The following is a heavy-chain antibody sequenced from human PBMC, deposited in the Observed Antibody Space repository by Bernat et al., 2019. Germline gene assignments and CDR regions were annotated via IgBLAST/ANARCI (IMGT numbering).Heavy chain of an antibody. V-gene: IGHV3-49*03. J-gene: IGHJ4*02. Sequence: EVQLVESGGGLVQPGRSLRLSCTASGFTFGDYAMSWFRQAPGKGLEWVGFIRSKAYGGTTEYAASVKGRFTHSRDDSNSIAYLQMNSLKTEDTAVYYCTRARRLGYDILTGYYPHFDYWGQGTLVTVSS. D-gene: IGHD3-9*01. CDR1: GFTFGDYA. CDR3: TRARRLGYDILTGYYPHFDY. CDR2: IRSKAYGGTT.